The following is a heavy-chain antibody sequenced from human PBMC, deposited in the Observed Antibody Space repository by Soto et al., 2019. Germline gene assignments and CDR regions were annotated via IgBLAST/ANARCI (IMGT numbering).Heavy chain of an antibody. CDR3: ARGGVVNTAMAYFYYYGLDV. CDR2: IIPIFDTT. J-gene: IGHJ6*02. CDR1: GDTSSSYA. Sequence: QVQLVQSGAEVKKPGSSVKVSCKTSGDTSSSYAISWVRQAPGQGLEWMGGIIPIFDTTNYAQKFQGRVTVIADEPTSTAYMELSSLTSEDTAVYYWARGGVVNTAMAYFYYYGLDVWGQGTTVTVAS. D-gene: IGHD5-18*01. V-gene: IGHV1-69*01.